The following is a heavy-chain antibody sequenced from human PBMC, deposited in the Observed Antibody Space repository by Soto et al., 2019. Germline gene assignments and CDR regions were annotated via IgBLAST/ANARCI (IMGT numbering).Heavy chain of an antibody. Sequence: GGSLRLSCAASGFTFDDHGMSWVRQAPWKGLEWVSGISWNGDSTGYADSVKGRFTISRDNAKNSLYLQMRSLRDEDTAFYHCARGQWVTNYFAYWAQGTLVTVSS. J-gene: IGHJ4*02. D-gene: IGHD5-18*01. CDR2: ISWNGDST. CDR3: ARGQWVTNYFAY. V-gene: IGHV3-20*01. CDR1: GFTFDDHG.